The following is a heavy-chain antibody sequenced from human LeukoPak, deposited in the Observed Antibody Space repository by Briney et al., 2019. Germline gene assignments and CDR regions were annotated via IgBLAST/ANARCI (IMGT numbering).Heavy chain of an antibody. CDR1: GFTFSSYA. D-gene: IGHD5-12*01. CDR3: ARGVATINGEYYFDY. V-gene: IGHV3-30*04. Sequence: GGSLRLSCAASGFTFSSYAMHWVRQAPGKGLEWVAVISYDGSNKYYADSVKGRFTISRDNAKNSLYLQMNSLRAEDTAVYYCARGVATINGEYYFDYWGQGTLVTVSS. CDR2: ISYDGSNK. J-gene: IGHJ4*02.